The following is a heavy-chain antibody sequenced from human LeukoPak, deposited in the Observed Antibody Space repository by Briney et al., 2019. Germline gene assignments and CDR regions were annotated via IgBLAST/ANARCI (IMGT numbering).Heavy chain of an antibody. V-gene: IGHV3-49*04. J-gene: IGHJ4*02. CDR3: TRDTRGRWLPYYFDY. Sequence: GGSLRLSCTASGFTFGDYAMSWVRQAPGKGLEWVGFIRSKAYGGTTEYAASVKGKFTISRDDSKSIAYLQMNSLKTGDTAVYYCTRDTRGRWLPYYFDYWGQGTLVTVSS. CDR1: GFTFGDYA. CDR2: IRSKAYGGTT. D-gene: IGHD5-24*01.